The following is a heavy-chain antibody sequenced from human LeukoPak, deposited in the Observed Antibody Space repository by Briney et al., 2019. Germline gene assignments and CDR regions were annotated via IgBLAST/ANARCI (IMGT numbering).Heavy chain of an antibody. CDR1: GYTFTSYD. CDR3: ARGPPNWGYDY. J-gene: IGHJ4*02. Sequence: ASVKVSCKASGYTFTSYDFNWVRQATGQRPEWMGWMSPNSGGTGYAQKFQDRVTMTRNASISTAYMELSSLRSDDTAVYYCARGPPNWGYDYWGPGTLVTVSS. V-gene: IGHV1-8*01. CDR2: MSPNSGGT. D-gene: IGHD7-27*01.